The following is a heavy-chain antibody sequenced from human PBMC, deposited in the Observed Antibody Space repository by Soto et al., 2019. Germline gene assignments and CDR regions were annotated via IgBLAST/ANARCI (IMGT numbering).Heavy chain of an antibody. Sequence: GGSLRLSCAASGFTFSSYGMHWVHQAPGKGLEWVAVISYDGSNKYYADSVKGRFTISRDNSKNTLYLQMNSLRAEDTAVYYCANMYGVWAADTVRDSWGQGNXVPVSS. J-gene: IGHJ4*02. D-gene: IGHD3-16*01. CDR2: ISYDGSNK. CDR1: GFTFSSYG. CDR3: ANMYGVWAADTVRDS. V-gene: IGHV3-30*18.